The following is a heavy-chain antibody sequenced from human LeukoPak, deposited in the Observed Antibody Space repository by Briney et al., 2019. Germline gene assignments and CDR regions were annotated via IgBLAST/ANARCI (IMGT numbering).Heavy chain of an antibody. J-gene: IGHJ4*02. CDR1: GGSISSGGYY. CDR3: ARVVRPEGGYFDY. V-gene: IGHV4-31*03. CDR2: IYYSGST. D-gene: IGHD3-16*02. Sequence: SETLSLTCTVSGGSISSGGYYWSWIRQHPGKGLEWIGYIYYSGSTYYNPSLKSRVTISVDTSKNQFSLELSSVTAADTAVYYCARVVRPEGGYFDYWGQGTLVTVSS.